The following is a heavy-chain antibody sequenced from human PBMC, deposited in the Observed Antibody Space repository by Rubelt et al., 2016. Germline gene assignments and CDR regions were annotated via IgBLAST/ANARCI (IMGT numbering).Heavy chain of an antibody. D-gene: IGHD6-13*01. CDR1: GGSITTSNSF. J-gene: IGHJ3*01. V-gene: IGHV4-39*01. CDR2: IYYSGST. CDR3: ARREQQVVKRAFDV. Sequence: QLQLQESGPGLVKPSETLSLTCTVSGGSITTSNSFWGWIRQPPGKRLEWIGTIYYSGSTYYNPSLKRRAIISADTSKNQCALNLSSVTAADTAMYYCARREQQVVKRAFDVWGQGTLVTVSS.